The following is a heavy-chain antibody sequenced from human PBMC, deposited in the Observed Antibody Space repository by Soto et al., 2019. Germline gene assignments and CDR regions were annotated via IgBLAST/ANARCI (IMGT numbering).Heavy chain of an antibody. Sequence: GASLKISCKGSGYSFTSYWIGWVRQMPGKGLEWMGIIYPGDSDTRYSPSFQGQVTISADKSISTAYLQWSSLKASDTAMYYCARHPQRNAAAGRRGGYYYGMDVWGQGTTVTVS. CDR3: ARHPQRNAAAGRRGGYYYGMDV. CDR1: GYSFTSYW. J-gene: IGHJ6*02. D-gene: IGHD6-13*01. V-gene: IGHV5-51*01. CDR2: IYPGDSDT.